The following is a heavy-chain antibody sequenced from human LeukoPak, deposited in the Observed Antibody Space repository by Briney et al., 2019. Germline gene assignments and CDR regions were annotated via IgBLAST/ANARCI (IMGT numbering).Heavy chain of an antibody. Sequence: GGSLRLSCAASGFTFSTYSMNWVRQAPGKGLEWVSSISSVSNYIYYADSVKGRFTISRDNSKNSLYLQMNSLRAEDTAVYYCARGRTMADAFDIWGQGTMVIVSS. D-gene: IGHD3-10*01. CDR1: GFTFSTYS. V-gene: IGHV3-21*01. J-gene: IGHJ3*02. CDR3: ARGRTMADAFDI. CDR2: ISSVSNYI.